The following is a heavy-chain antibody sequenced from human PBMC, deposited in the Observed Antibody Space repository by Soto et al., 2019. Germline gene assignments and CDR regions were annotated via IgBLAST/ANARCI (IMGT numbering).Heavy chain of an antibody. V-gene: IGHV3-73*01. Sequence: EVQLVESGGGLVQPGGSLKLSCAASGFTFSGSALHWVRQASGKGLEWVGRFRSKGNNYATAYAASVKGRFTISRDVSKNTAYLQMNSLKTEATAVYYCICGYSNYGMDVWGQGTTVTVSS. CDR1: GFTFSGSA. CDR3: ICGYSNYGMDV. D-gene: IGHD4-4*01. J-gene: IGHJ6*02. CDR2: FRSKGNNYAT.